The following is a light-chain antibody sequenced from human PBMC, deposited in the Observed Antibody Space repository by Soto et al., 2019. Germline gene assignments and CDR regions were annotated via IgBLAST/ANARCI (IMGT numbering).Light chain of an antibody. J-gene: IGKJ2*01. CDR3: QQYNNWPPYT. CDR2: GAS. CDR1: QSISTN. Sequence: VVMTQSPATLSVSPGERATLSCRASQSISTNLAWYQQKPGQAPRLLIYGASIRATGVPASFSGSGSGAEFTRTISSLQSEEFAVYYCQQYNNWPPYTFGQGTKLEIK. V-gene: IGKV3-15*01.